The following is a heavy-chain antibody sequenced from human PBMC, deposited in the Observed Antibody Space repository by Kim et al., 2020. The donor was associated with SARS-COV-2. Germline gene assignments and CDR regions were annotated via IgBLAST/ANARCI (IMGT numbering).Heavy chain of an antibody. CDR2: IIPIFGTA. J-gene: IGHJ6*02. D-gene: IGHD3-22*01. CDR1: GGTFSSYA. Sequence: SVKVSCKASGGTFSSYAISWVRQAPGQGLEGMGGIIPIFGTANYAQKFQGRVTITADESTSTAYMELSSLRSEDTAVYYCARAGTGRVVVPLLFLYGMDVWDQGTTVTVSS. CDR3: ARAGTGRVVVPLLFLYGMDV. V-gene: IGHV1-69*13.